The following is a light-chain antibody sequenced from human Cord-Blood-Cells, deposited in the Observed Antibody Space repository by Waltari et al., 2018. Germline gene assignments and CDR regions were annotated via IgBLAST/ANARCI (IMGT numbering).Light chain of an antibody. V-gene: IGKV3-20*01. Sequence: EIVLTQSPGTLSLSSGERATLSCRASQSVSCSYLAWYQQKPGQAPRLLIYGASSRATGIPDRFSGSGSGTDFTLTISRLVPEDFAVYYCQQYGSSRFTFGPGTKVDIK. CDR3: QQYGSSRFT. CDR2: GAS. J-gene: IGKJ3*01. CDR1: QSVSCSY.